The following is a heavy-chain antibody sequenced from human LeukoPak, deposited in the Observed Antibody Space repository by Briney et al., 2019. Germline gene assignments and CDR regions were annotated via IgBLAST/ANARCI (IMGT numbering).Heavy chain of an antibody. CDR2: INPNSGGT. CDR3: ARVRRQYFDWSNAPDFDY. CDR1: GFTFTSYY. V-gene: IGHV1-2*02. D-gene: IGHD3-9*01. J-gene: IGHJ4*02. Sequence: ASVKVSCKASGFTFTSYYVHWVRQAPGQGLEWMGWINPNSGGTNYAQKFQGRVTMTRDTSISTAYMELSRLRSDDTAVYYCARVRRQYFDWSNAPDFDYWGQGTLVTVSS.